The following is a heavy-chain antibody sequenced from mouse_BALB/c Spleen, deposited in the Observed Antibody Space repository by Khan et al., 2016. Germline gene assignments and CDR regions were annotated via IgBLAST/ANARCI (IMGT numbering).Heavy chain of an antibody. V-gene: IGHV1S29*02. CDR2: IYPYNGGT. J-gene: IGHJ1*01. CDR3: ARSNDWYFDV. Sequence: EVQLQESGPDLVKPGASVKISCKASGYTFTDYNMHWVKQSHGKSLEWIGYIYPYNGGTGYNQKFKNKATLTVDNSSSTASMELRSLTSEDSVVYYCARSNDWYFDVWGAGTTVTVSS. CDR1: GYTFTDYN.